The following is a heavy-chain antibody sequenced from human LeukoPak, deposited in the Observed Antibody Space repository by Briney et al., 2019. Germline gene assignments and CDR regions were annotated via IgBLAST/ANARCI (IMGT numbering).Heavy chain of an antibody. V-gene: IGHV3-74*01. Sequence: PGGSLRLSCAASGFTFSSYWMHWLRQEPRKGLGWVSRISTDGSSRSYADSVKGRFTISRDNGKNTLYLQMNSLRAEDTAVYYCASYLTSIPAGMDVWGQGATVTASS. CDR1: GFTFSSYW. J-gene: IGHJ6*02. CDR2: ISTDGSSR. CDR3: ASYLTSIPAGMDV. D-gene: IGHD2/OR15-2a*01.